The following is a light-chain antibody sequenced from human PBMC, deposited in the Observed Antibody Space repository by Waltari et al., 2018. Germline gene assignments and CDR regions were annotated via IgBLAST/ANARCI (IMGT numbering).Light chain of an antibody. V-gene: IGKV1-5*03. CDR2: KAS. J-gene: IGKJ2*01. CDR1: QSISSW. Sequence: DIQMTQSPATLSASVGDRVTISCRASQSISSWLAWYQQKPGKAPKILIFKASFLESGVPSRFSGSGSGTEVSLTISSLQPEDFATYYCQQYDDFPFTFGQGTKVEVK. CDR3: QQYDDFPFT.